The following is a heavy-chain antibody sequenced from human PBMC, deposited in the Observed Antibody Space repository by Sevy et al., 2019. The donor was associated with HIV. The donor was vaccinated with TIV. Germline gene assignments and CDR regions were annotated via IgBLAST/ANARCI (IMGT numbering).Heavy chain of an antibody. CDR3: ARGKGGIFGVVTGQFDY. Sequence: ASVKVSCKASGYTFSNNAIHWVRQAPGQRLEWMGWVHAGNGHTKFSEKFQDRVTIRMDTSVTTVYMDLNSLTSEDTAIYYCARGKGGIFGVVTGQFDYWGQGTLVTVSS. J-gene: IGHJ4*02. V-gene: IGHV1-3*01. CDR1: GYTFSNNA. D-gene: IGHD3-3*01. CDR2: VHAGNGHT.